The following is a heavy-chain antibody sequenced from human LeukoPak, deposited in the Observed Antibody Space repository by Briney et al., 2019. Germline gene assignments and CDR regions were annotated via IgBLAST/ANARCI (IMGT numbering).Heavy chain of an antibody. CDR1: GFFFSGYG. CDR3: ARDLSYGSLD. J-gene: IGHJ4*02. V-gene: IGHV3-33*01. D-gene: IGHD3-10*01. CDR2: FWSDGINK. Sequence: GGSLRLSCAASGFFFSGYGMHWVRQAPGKGLEWVADFWSDGINKYYADSVKGRFTISRDNSKNTLYLQMNSLRVEDTAMYYCARDLSYGSLDWGQGTLATVSS.